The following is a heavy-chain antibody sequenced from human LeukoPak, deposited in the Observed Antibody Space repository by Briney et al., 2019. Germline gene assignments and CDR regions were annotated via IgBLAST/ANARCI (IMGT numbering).Heavy chain of an antibody. V-gene: IGHV1-2*02. Sequence: ASVKVSCRSSGYTFSGYYLHWFRQGPGQGLEWVGWINSNHGDTHHAQKFQDRVTLTRDTSTTTAYMELSRLHSDDTAVYYCARDGITVTKNAFDVWGQGKMVTVSS. CDR2: INSNHGDT. D-gene: IGHD4-11*01. CDR1: GYTFSGYY. CDR3: ARDGITVTKNAFDV. J-gene: IGHJ3*01.